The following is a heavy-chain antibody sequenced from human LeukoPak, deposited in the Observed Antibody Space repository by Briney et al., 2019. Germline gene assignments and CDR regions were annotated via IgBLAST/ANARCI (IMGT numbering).Heavy chain of an antibody. V-gene: IGHV4-34*01. CDR2: INHSGST. Sequence: PSETLSLTCAVYGGSFSGYYWNWIRQPPGKGLEWIGEINHSGSTNFNPSLKGRVTISVDTSKNQFSLKLSSVTAADTAVYYCASRPRSIAAASDHYYFDYWGQGTLVTVSS. J-gene: IGHJ4*02. CDR3: ASRPRSIAAASDHYYFDY. D-gene: IGHD6-13*01. CDR1: GGSFSGYY.